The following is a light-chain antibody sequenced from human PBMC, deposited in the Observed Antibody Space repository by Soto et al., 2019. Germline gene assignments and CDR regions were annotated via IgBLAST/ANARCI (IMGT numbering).Light chain of an antibody. Sequence: EIVLTQSPGTLSLSPGERATLSCRASQSLSSSYLVWYQQKPGQAPRLLMYGASTRATGIPDRFSGSGSGTDFTLTISGLEPDDFAVYYCLKYYNSPAFGQGTKVDIK. CDR3: LKYYNSPA. CDR1: QSLSSSY. J-gene: IGKJ1*01. V-gene: IGKV3-20*01. CDR2: GAS.